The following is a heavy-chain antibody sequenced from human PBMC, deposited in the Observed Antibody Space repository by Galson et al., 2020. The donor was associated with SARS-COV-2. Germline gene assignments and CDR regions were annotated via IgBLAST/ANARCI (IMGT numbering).Heavy chain of an antibody. CDR1: GGSFSGYY. V-gene: IGHV4-34*01. D-gene: IGHD3-10*01. Sequence: SETLSLTCAVYGGSFSGYYWSWIRQPPGKGLEWIGEINHSGSTNYNPSLKSRVTISVDTSKNQFSLKLSSVTAADTAVYYCARGWRYGVTDYWGQGTLVTVSS. J-gene: IGHJ4*02. CDR2: INHSGST. CDR3: ARGWRYGVTDY.